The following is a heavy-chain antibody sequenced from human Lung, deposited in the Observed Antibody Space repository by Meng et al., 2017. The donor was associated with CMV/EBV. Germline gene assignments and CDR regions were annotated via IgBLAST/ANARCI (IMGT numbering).Heavy chain of an antibody. CDR2: ISTSGNT. D-gene: IGHD6-13*01. V-gene: IGHV4-4*07. Sequence: RLKEQGPGLVKSSETRSLPFTVAGDAITSNYWIWIRQRAGQGLEWIGRISTSGNTRYNPSLKSRDTMSVDTSKNQFSLKLSSVTAADTAVYYCARDFGSSWYPNWFDPWGQGTLVTVSS. CDR3: ARDFGSSWYPNWFDP. J-gene: IGHJ5*02. CDR1: GDAITSNY.